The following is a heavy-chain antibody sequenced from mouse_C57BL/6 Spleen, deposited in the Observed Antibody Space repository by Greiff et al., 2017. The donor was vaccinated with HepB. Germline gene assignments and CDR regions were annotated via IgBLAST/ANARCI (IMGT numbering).Heavy chain of an antibody. D-gene: IGHD1-1*01. CDR3: ARGWVVAEAY. CDR1: GYTFTSYG. CDR2: IYPRSGNT. Sequence: QVQLQQSGAELARPGASVKLSCKASGYTFTSYGISWVKQRTGQGLEWIGEIYPRSGNTYYNEKFKGKATLTADKSSSTAYMELRSLTSEDSAVYFCARGWVVAEAYWGQGTLVTVSA. V-gene: IGHV1-81*01. J-gene: IGHJ3*01.